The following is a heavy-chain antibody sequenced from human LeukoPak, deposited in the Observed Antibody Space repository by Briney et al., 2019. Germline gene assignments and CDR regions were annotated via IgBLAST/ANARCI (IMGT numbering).Heavy chain of an antibody. Sequence: GGSLRLSCAASGFTFSSYGMHWVRQAPGKGLEWVAVISYDGSNKYYADSVKGRFTISRDNSKNTLYLQMNSLRAEDTAVYYCAKGGGDLEYAYYYYMDVWGKGTTVTVSS. V-gene: IGHV3-30*18. CDR3: AKGGGDLEYAYYYYMDV. D-gene: IGHD3-3*01. CDR2: ISYDGSNK. J-gene: IGHJ6*03. CDR1: GFTFSSYG.